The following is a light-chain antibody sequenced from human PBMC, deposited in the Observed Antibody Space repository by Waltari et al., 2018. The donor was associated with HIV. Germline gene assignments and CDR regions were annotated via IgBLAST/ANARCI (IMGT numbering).Light chain of an antibody. V-gene: IGKV1-5*03. J-gene: IGKJ1*01. Sequence: DIQMTQSPSTLSASLGDRVTITYRASQSISSWLAWYQQRPGKAPKLLIYKASSLESGVPSRFSGSGSGTEFTLTISSLQPDDFATYYCHHYKSYSGTFGQGTKVEIK. CDR3: HHYKSYSGT. CDR2: KAS. CDR1: QSISSW.